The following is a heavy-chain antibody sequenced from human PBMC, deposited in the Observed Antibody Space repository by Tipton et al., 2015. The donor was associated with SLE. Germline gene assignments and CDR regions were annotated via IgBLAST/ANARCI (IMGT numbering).Heavy chain of an antibody. CDR1: GASISSYY. V-gene: IGHV4-59*08. D-gene: IGHD6-19*01. J-gene: IGHJ4*02. CDR3: ARGRIAVAGNHFDY. Sequence: TLSLTCSVSGASISSYYWSWIRQPPGKGLEWIGYIYYSGSTNYNPSLKSRVTISVDTSKNQFSLKLSSVTAADTAVYYCARGRIAVAGNHFDYWGQGTLVTVPS. CDR2: IYYSGST.